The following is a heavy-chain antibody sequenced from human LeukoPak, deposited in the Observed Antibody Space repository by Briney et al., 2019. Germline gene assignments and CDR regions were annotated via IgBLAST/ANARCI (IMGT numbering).Heavy chain of an antibody. CDR3: ARQGRISMIVVLIEDAFDI. V-gene: IGHV4-59*08. CDR1: GCSISNYY. D-gene: IGHD3-22*01. CDR2: VYYSGST. Sequence: SETLSLTCTVSGCSISNYYWTWIRQPPGKGLEGMGYVYYSGSTSYNPPLKSRVTISVDTSKNQFSLKLSSVTGADTAVYYCARQGRISMIVVLIEDAFDIWGQGTMVTVSS. J-gene: IGHJ3*02.